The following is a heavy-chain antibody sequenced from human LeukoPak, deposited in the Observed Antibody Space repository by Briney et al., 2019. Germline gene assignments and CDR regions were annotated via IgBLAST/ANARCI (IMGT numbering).Heavy chain of an antibody. J-gene: IGHJ3*02. CDR1: GYTFTSYD. CDR2: MNPNSGNT. D-gene: IGHD2-2*01. CDR3: ARVIWTRYCSSTSCSRHDAFDI. V-gene: IGHV1-8*01. Sequence: GASVKVSCKASGYTFTSYDINWVRQATGQGLEWMGWMNPNSGNTGYAQKFQGRVTMTRNTSISTAYMELSSLRSDDTAVYYCARVIWTRYCSSTSCSRHDAFDIWGQGTMVTVSS.